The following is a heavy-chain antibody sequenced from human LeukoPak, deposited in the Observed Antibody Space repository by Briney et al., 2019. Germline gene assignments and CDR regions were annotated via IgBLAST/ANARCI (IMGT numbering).Heavy chain of an antibody. CDR3: ARDARAVAGPTLDY. J-gene: IGHJ4*02. V-gene: IGHV1-69*06. D-gene: IGHD6-19*01. Sequence: SVKVSCKASGGTFSSYAISWVRQAPGRGLEWMGGIIPIFGTANYAQKFQGRVTITADKSTSTAYMELSSLGSEDTAVYYCARDARAVAGPTLDYWGQGTLVTVSS. CDR2: IIPIFGTA. CDR1: GGTFSSYA.